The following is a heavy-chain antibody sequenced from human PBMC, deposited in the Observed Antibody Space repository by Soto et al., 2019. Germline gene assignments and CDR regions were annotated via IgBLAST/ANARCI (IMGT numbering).Heavy chain of an antibody. Sequence: SETLSLTCTVSGGSISSSSYYWGWIRQPPGKGLEWIGSIYYSGSTYYNPSLKSRVTISVDTSKNQFSLKLSSVTAADTAVYYCARHMSQYDYGDYGHLSYWYFDLWGRGTLVTVSS. CDR1: GGSISSSSYY. V-gene: IGHV4-39*01. D-gene: IGHD4-17*01. J-gene: IGHJ2*01. CDR2: IYYSGST. CDR3: ARHMSQYDYGDYGHLSYWYFDL.